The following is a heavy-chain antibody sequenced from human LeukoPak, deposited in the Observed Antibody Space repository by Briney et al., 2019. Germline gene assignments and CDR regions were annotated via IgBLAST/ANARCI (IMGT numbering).Heavy chain of an antibody. V-gene: IGHV1-69*13. J-gene: IGHJ4*02. CDR1: GGTFSSYA. CDR3: ARGPVLRFLEWLSDHYFDY. D-gene: IGHD3-3*01. Sequence: APVKVSCKASGGTFSSYAISWVRQAPGQGLEWMGGIIPIFGTANYAQKFQGRVTIIADESTSTAYMELSSLRSEDTAVYYCARGPVLRFLEWLSDHYFDYWGQGTLVTVSS. CDR2: IIPIFGTA.